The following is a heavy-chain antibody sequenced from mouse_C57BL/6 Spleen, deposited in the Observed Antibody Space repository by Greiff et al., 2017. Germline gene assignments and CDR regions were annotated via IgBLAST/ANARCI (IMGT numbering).Heavy chain of an antibody. CDR3: ARGDAVRAMDY. CDR1: GYTFTSYW. D-gene: IGHD2-14*01. CDR2: IDPSDSET. Sequence: VKLQESGAELVRPGSSVKLSCKASGYTFTSYWMHWVKQRPIQGLEWIGNIDPSDSETHYNQKFKDKATLTVDKSSSTAYMQLSSLTSEDSAVYYCARGDAVRAMDYWGQGTSVTVSS. J-gene: IGHJ4*01. V-gene: IGHV1-52*01.